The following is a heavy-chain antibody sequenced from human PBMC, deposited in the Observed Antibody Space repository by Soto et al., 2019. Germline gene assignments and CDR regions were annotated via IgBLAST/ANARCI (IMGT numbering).Heavy chain of an antibody. CDR3: VRDYGYGDHLDY. CDR2: ISSSSDTI. V-gene: IGHV3-48*02. J-gene: IGHJ4*02. D-gene: IGHD4-17*01. CDR1: GFTFITYN. Sequence: VQLVESGGGLVQPGGSLRLSCAASGFTFITYNMNWVRQAPGKGLEWISYISSSSDTIYYADSVKGRFTISRNNAKNSLYLQMNSLRDEDTAIYYCVRDYGYGDHLDYWGQGTLVTVSS.